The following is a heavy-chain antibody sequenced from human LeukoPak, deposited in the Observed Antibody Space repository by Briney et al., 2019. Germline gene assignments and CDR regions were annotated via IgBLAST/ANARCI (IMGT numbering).Heavy chain of an antibody. CDR1: GYTFTGYY. J-gene: IGHJ4*02. CDR3: ARGYCSSTSCYAATGDY. D-gene: IGHD2-2*01. CDR2: INPNSGGT. Sequence: GASVKVSCKASGYTFTGYYMHWLRQAPGQGLEWMGWINPNSGGTNYAQKFQGRVTMTRDTSISTAYMELSRLRSDDTAVYYCARGYCSSTSCYAATGDYWGQGTLVTVSS. V-gene: IGHV1-2*02.